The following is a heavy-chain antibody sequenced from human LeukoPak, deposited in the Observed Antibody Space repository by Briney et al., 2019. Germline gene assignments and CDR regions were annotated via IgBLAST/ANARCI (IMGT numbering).Heavy chain of an antibody. Sequence: GGSLRLSCAASGFTFSSYAMSWVRQAPGKGLEWVSAISGSGDNTYYADSVKGRFTISRDNSKNTLYVQVNSLGTEDTAAYYCAKGSYYDSSGSFYFDYWGQGTLVTVSS. J-gene: IGHJ4*02. CDR3: AKGSYYDSSGSFYFDY. D-gene: IGHD3-22*01. V-gene: IGHV3-23*01. CDR2: ISGSGDNT. CDR1: GFTFSSYA.